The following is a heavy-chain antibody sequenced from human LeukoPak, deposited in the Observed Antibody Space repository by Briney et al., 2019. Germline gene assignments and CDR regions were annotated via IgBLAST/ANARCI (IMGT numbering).Heavy chain of an antibody. D-gene: IGHD2-2*01. CDR1: GFTFSGYG. CDR3: SKRGFCSSGACCLDF. CDR2: ISSDGHNQ. Sequence: SGGSLRLSCAASGFTFSGYGVYWVRQAPGKGLEWVATISSDGHNQYYADSVKGRFTISRGNSKNTLYLQMNSLRDEDTAVYHCSKRGFCSSGACCLDFWGQGTLVTVSS. J-gene: IGHJ4*02. V-gene: IGHV3-30*18.